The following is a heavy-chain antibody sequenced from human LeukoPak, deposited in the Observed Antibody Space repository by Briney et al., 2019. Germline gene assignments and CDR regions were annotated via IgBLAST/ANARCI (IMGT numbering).Heavy chain of an antibody. CDR3: AKPTGVYDIFTGYYFGS. J-gene: IGHJ4*02. Sequence: PGGSLRLSCAASGFNFGSYSMTWVRQAPGKGLEWVSVMSADSATTFYADSVKGRFTISRDNSKNTVYLQMNSLRPEDTAVYYCAKPTGVYDIFTGYYFGSWGQGTLVTVSS. CDR2: MSADSATT. V-gene: IGHV3-23*01. D-gene: IGHD3-9*01. CDR1: GFNFGSYS.